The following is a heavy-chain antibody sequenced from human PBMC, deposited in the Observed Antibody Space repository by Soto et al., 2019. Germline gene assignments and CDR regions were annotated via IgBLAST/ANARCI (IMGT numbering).Heavy chain of an antibody. V-gene: IGHV4-30-4*01. J-gene: IGHJ6*02. Sequence: PSETLSLTCTVSGGSISSGDYYWHWIRQSPGKGLEWIGYIYYTGSPYYNPSLKSRVTLSVDTSKNHFSLKVSSVTAADTAIYYCARVPRRILAMDVWGQGTTVTVSS. CDR1: GGSISSGDYY. D-gene: IGHD3-3*01. CDR2: IYYTGSP. CDR3: ARVPRRILAMDV.